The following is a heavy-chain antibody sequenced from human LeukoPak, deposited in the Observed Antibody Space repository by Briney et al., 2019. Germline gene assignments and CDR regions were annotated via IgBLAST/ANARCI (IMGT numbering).Heavy chain of an antibody. CDR2: IKQDGSEK. Sequence: PGGSPRLSCAASGFTFSSYWMSWVRQAPGKGLEWVANIKQDGSEKYYVDSVKGRFTISRDNAKNSLYLQMNSLRAEDTAVYYCARSVRDYDFWSGSYYYYMDVWGKGTTVTVSS. CDR1: GFTFSSYW. D-gene: IGHD3-3*01. CDR3: ARSVRDYDFWSGSYYYYMDV. J-gene: IGHJ6*03. V-gene: IGHV3-7*01.